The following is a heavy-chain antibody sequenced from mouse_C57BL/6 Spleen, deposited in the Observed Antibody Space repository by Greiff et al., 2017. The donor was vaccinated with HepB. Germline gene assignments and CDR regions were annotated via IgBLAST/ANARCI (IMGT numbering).Heavy chain of an antibody. CDR3: ARDLITTVAPFAY. CDR2: INPNNGGT. D-gene: IGHD1-1*01. J-gene: IGHJ3*01. CDR1: GYTFTDYN. Sequence: EVKVVESGPELVKPGASVKIPCKASGYTFTDYNMDWVKQSHGKSLEWIGDINPNNGGTIYNQKFKGKATLTVDKSSSTAYMELRSLTSEDTAVYYCARDLITTVAPFAYWGQGTLVTVSA. V-gene: IGHV1-18*01.